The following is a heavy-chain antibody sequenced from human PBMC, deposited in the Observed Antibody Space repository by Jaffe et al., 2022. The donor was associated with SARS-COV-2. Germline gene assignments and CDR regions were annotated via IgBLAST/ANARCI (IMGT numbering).Heavy chain of an antibody. CDR3: ARCLGFLYGMDV. V-gene: IGHV1-46*01. CDR2: INPSAGST. CDR1: GYTFTSYY. J-gene: IGHJ6*02. D-gene: IGHD2-15*01. Sequence: QVQLVQSGAEVKKPGASVKVSCKASGYTFTSYYMHWVRQAPGQGLEWMGIINPSAGSTTYAQKVQGRVTMTRDTSTSTVYMELSSLRSEDTAVYYCARCLGFLYGMDVWGQGTTVTVSS.